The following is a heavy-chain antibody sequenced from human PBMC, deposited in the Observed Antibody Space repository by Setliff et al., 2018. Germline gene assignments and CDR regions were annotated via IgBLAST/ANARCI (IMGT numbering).Heavy chain of an antibody. V-gene: IGHV4-31*11. Sequence: SETLSLTCAVSGGSISTDPYFWTWIRQHPVKGLEWIGYISYSGRTSYNPSLFSRITVSLDRSKNQFSLQLTSVTAADTAMYYCASVAYPNGGSFRYFDNWGQGTLVTVSS. CDR1: GGSISTDPYF. D-gene: IGHD2-15*01. J-gene: IGHJ4*02. CDR2: ISYSGRT. CDR3: ASVAYPNGGSFRYFDN.